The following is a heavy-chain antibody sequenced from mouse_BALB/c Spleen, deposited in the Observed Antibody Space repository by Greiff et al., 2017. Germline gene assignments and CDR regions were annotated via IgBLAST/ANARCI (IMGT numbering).Heavy chain of an antibody. J-gene: IGHJ2*01. Sequence: VQLQQPGAELVKPGASVKLSCKASGYTFTSYWMHWVKQRPGQGLEWIGEINPSNGRTNYNEKFKSKATLTVDKSSSTAYMQLSSLTSEDSAVYYCARSLYPPGFDDWGQGTTLTVSS. CDR1: GYTFTSYW. D-gene: IGHD2-1*01. CDR2: INPSNGRT. V-gene: IGHV1S81*02. CDR3: ARSLYPPGFDD.